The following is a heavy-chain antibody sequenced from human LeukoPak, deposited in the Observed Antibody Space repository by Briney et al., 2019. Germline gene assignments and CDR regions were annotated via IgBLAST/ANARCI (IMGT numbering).Heavy chain of an antibody. J-gene: IGHJ6*02. CDR3: ARVVPAAIPYYYYGMDV. CDR1: GGSISSGGYY. V-gene: IGHV4-31*03. D-gene: IGHD2-2*01. Sequence: SQTLSLTCTVSGGSISSGGYYWSWIRQHPGKGLEWIGYIYYSGSTYYNPSLKSRVTISVDTSKNQFSLKLSSVTAADTAVYYCARVVPAAIPYYYYGMDVWGQGTTVTVSS. CDR2: IYYSGST.